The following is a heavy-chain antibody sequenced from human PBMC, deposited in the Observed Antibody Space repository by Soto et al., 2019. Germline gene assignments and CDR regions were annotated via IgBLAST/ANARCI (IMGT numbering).Heavy chain of an antibody. J-gene: IGHJ4*02. V-gene: IGHV3-30-3*01. CDR1: GFTFSSYA. D-gene: IGHD6-13*01. Sequence: QVQLVESGGGVVQPGRSLRLSCAASGFTFSSYAMHWVRQAPGKGLEWVAVISYDGSNKYYADSVKGRFTISRDNSKNTLYLQMNSLRAEDTAVYYCARDSTGEYYFDYWGQGTLVTVSS. CDR2: ISYDGSNK. CDR3: ARDSTGEYYFDY.